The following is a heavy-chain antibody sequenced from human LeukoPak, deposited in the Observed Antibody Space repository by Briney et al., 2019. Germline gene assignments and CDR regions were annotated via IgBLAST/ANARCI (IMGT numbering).Heavy chain of an antibody. D-gene: IGHD3-10*01. J-gene: IGHJ3*02. Sequence: GGSLRLSCAASGFIFSNSAMTWVRQVPGKGLEWVSSISNSGDNTYYADFVKGRFTIARDNAKNTLYLQVISLRAEDTALYYCAKVKEKDGVRDDYDIWGPGTMVTVSS. CDR1: GFIFSNSA. V-gene: IGHV3-23*01. CDR3: AKVKEKDGVRDDYDI. CDR2: ISNSGDNT.